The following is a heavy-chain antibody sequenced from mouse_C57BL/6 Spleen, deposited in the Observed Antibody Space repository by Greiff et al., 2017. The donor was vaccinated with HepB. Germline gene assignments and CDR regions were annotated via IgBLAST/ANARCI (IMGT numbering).Heavy chain of an antibody. Sequence: QVQLQQPGAELVKPGASVKLSCKASGYTFTSYWMHWVKQRPGQGLEWIGMIHPNSGSTNYNEKFKSKATLTVDKSSSTAYMQLSSLTSEDSAVYYCARSPYDYDGDYYAMDYWGQGTSVTVSS. V-gene: IGHV1-64*01. D-gene: IGHD2-4*01. CDR1: GYTFTSYW. CDR2: IHPNSGST. J-gene: IGHJ4*01. CDR3: ARSPYDYDGDYYAMDY.